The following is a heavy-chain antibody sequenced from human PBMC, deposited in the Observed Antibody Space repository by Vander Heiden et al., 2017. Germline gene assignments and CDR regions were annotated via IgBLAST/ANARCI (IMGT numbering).Heavy chain of an antibody. D-gene: IGHD3-16*01. J-gene: IGHJ4*02. CDR1: GFPFSSYA. Sequence: QVQLVESGGGVVQPGRSLRLSCAASGFPFSSYARHWVRQAPGKGLEWVAVISYDGSNKYYADSVKGRFTISRDNSKNTLYLQMNSLRAEDTAVYYCAITYYDYVWGSYTFDYWGQGTLVTVSS. CDR3: AITYYDYVWGSYTFDY. CDR2: ISYDGSNK. V-gene: IGHV3-30-3*01.